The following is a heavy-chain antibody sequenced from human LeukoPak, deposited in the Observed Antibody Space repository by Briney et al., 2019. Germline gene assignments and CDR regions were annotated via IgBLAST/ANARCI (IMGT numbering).Heavy chain of an antibody. CDR3: ASGYCSGGSCYNYYYYYMDV. CDR1: GFTVSSNY. Sequence: GGSLRLSCAASGFTVSSNYMSWVRQAPGKGLEWVSVIYSGGSTYYADSVKGRFTISRDNSKNTLYLQMNSLRAEDTAVYYCASGYCSGGSCYNYYYYYMDVWGKGTTVTISS. CDR2: IYSGGST. J-gene: IGHJ6*03. V-gene: IGHV3-66*01. D-gene: IGHD2-15*01.